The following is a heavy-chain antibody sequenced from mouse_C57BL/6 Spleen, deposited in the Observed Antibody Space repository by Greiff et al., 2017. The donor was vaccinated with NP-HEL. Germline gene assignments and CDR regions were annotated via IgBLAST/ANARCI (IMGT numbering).Heavy chain of an antibody. CDR1: GYTFTSYW. Sequence: VQLQQPGAELVKPGASVKLSCKASGYTFTSYWMQWVKQRPGQGLEWIGEIDPSDSYTNYNQKFKGKATLTVDTSSSTAYMQLSSLTSEDSAVYYCARWGLRRAFAYWGQGTLVTVSA. J-gene: IGHJ3*01. D-gene: IGHD2-4*01. CDR3: ARWGLRRAFAY. CDR2: IDPSDSYT. V-gene: IGHV1-50*01.